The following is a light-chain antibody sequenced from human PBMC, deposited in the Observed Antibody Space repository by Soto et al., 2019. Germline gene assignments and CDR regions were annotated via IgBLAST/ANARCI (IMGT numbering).Light chain of an antibody. V-gene: IGKV3-20*01. CDR3: QQYGSLIT. CDR1: QYINTR. Sequence: EIVLTQSPATLSSFPGDRVTLSCRASQYINTRLAWYQHRPGQAPRLLIYQTSLRAAGIPARFSASGSGTDFTLTISRLEPEDFAVYYCQQYGSLITFGQGTRLEIK. J-gene: IGKJ5*01. CDR2: QTS.